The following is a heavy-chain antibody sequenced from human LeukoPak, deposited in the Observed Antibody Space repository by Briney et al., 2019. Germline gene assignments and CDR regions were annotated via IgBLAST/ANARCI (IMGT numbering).Heavy chain of an antibody. CDR3: ARVGEGSFDI. CDR2: VYYTGST. D-gene: IGHD3-16*01. Sequence: PSETLSLTCTVSGGSISTHYWSWIRQPPGKGLEWIGYVYYTGSTNNNPSLKSRVTISVDTSKNQFSLRLSFVTAADTAVYYCARVGEGSFDIWGQGTLVTVSS. J-gene: IGHJ3*02. CDR1: GGSISTHY. V-gene: IGHV4-59*11.